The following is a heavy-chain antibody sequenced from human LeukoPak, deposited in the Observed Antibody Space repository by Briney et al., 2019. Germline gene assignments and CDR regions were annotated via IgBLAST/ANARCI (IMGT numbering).Heavy chain of an antibody. Sequence: GGTLRLSCAASGFTFSSYGMNWVRQAPGKGLEWVSAISGGGGSAYYADSVKGRFTISRDNSKNTLFLQMNSLRAEDTAVYYCAKDALEYYDTSGLTTCFDYWGQGTLATVSS. CDR2: ISGGGGSA. CDR1: GFTFSSYG. D-gene: IGHD3-22*01. CDR3: AKDALEYYDTSGLTTCFDY. V-gene: IGHV3-23*01. J-gene: IGHJ4*02.